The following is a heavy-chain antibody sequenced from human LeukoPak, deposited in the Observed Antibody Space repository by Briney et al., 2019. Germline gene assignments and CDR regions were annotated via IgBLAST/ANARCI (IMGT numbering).Heavy chain of an antibody. V-gene: IGHV7-4-1*02. CDR3: ARSPFCYDRSGYYPDWFFDL. J-gene: IGHJ2*01. CDR1: GYTFTSYA. D-gene: IGHD3-22*01. Sequence: ASVKVSCKASGYTFTSYAMNWVRQAPGQGLEWMGWINTNTRNPTYAQGFTGRFVFSLDTSVSTAYLQVSSLKTEDTAVYYCARSPFCYDRSGYYPDWFFDLWGRGTLVTVSS. CDR2: INTNTRNP.